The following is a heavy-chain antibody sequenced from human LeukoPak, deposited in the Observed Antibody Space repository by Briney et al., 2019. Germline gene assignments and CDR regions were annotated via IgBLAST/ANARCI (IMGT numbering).Heavy chain of an antibody. CDR2: INSDGSST. CDR3: GRYTTAALSHVMDV. Sequence: GGSLRLACAASGFTFNTYWMHWVRQVPGKGLVWVSRINSDGSSTDYVDSVKGRFTISRDNAKSILYLQMNSLRAEDTAVYYCGRYTTAALSHVMDVWGKGTTVTVSS. J-gene: IGHJ6*04. CDR1: GFTFNTYW. D-gene: IGHD2-21*02. V-gene: IGHV3-74*01.